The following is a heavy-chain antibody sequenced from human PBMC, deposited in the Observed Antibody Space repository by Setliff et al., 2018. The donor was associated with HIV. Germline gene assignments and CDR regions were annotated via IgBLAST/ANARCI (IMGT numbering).Heavy chain of an antibody. V-gene: IGHV4-59*01. J-gene: IGHJ4*02. CDR2: IYYSGSS. D-gene: IGHD1-1*01. CDR3: ARVTSSPGYFLDY. CDR1: GGSISSYY. Sequence: PSETLSLTCTVSGGSISSYYWSVFRQPPGKGLEWIGYIYYSGSSNYNPSRKSRVTIAVDTSENQFSLMLSSATAADTAVYYCARVTSSPGYFLDYRGQGTLVTVSS.